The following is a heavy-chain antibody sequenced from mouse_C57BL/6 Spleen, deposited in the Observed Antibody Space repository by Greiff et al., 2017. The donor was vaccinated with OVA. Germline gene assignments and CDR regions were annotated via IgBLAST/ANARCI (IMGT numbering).Heavy chain of an antibody. CDR1: GYTFTSYW. J-gene: IGHJ2*01. CDR2: IHPNSGST. V-gene: IGHV1-64*01. Sequence: QVQLQQPGAELVKPGASVKLSCKASGYTFTSYWMHWVKQRPGQGLEWIGMIHPNSGSTNYNEKLKSKATLTVDKSSSTAYMQLSSLTSEDSAVYYCARGGGYKGIFDYWGQGTTLTVSS. CDR3: ARGGGYKGIFDY.